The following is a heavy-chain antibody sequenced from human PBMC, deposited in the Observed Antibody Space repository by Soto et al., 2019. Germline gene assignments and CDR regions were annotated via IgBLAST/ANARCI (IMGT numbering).Heavy chain of an antibody. Sequence: QVQLVQSGAEVKKPGASVKVSCKASGYTFTSYAMHWVRQAPGQRLEWTGWINAGNGNTKYSQKFQGRVTITRDTSASTAYMELSSLRSEDTAVYYCAREAGILEWLGWFDPWGQGTLVTVSS. CDR2: INAGNGNT. CDR1: GYTFTSYA. D-gene: IGHD3-3*01. V-gene: IGHV1-3*01. CDR3: AREAGILEWLGWFDP. J-gene: IGHJ5*02.